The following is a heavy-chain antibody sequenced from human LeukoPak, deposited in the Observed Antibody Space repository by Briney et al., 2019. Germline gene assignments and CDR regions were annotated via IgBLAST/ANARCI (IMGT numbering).Heavy chain of an antibody. V-gene: IGHV4-59*01. CDR1: GGSISSYY. D-gene: IGHD3-10*01. CDR3: ARNYGSGSLGFDY. J-gene: IGHJ4*02. Sequence: SETLSLTCTVSGGSISSYYWSWIRQPPGKGLEWVGYIYYSGRTNYNPSLKSRVTISVDTSKNQFSLKLSSVTAADTAVYYCARNYGSGSLGFDYWGQGTLVTVSS. CDR2: IYYSGRT.